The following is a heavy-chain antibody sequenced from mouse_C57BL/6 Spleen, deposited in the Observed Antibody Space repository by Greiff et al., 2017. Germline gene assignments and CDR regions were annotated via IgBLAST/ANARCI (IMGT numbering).Heavy chain of an antibody. Sequence: EVKLVESEGGLVQPGSSMKLSCTASGFTFSDYYMAWVRQVPEKGLEWVANINYDGSSTYYLDSLKSRFIISRDNAKNILYLQMSRLKAEDTATYYCAREGDGNYFDYWGQGTTLTVSS. D-gene: IGHD3-3*01. J-gene: IGHJ2*01. CDR3: AREGDGNYFDY. CDR2: INYDGSST. V-gene: IGHV5-16*01. CDR1: GFTFSDYY.